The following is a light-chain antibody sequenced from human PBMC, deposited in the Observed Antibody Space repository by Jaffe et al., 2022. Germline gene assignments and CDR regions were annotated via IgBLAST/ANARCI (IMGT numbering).Light chain of an antibody. CDR2: AAL. V-gene: IGKV3-20*01. CDR1: QSVSSSY. CDR3: QQYGSLPFT. J-gene: IGKJ3*01. Sequence: EIVLTQSPGTLSLSPGERATLSCRASQSVSSSYLAWYQQKPGQAPRLLMYAALSRATGIPDRFSGSGSGTDFTLTIRRLEPEDFAVYYCQQYGSLPFTFGPGTKVDIK.